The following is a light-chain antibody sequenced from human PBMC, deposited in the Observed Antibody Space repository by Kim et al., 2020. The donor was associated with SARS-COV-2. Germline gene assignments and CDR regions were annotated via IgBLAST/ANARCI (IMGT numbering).Light chain of an antibody. J-gene: IGLJ3*02. CDR2: DVS. Sequence: GLSMTISCTGTSSDVGGYNYVSWYQQHPGKAPKFMLFDVSQRPSGVSNRFSGSKCGNTASLTISGLQAEDEDDYHCSSYTSSRTWVFGGGTQLTVL. CDR3: SSYTSSRTWV. CDR1: SSDVGGYNY. V-gene: IGLV2-14*04.